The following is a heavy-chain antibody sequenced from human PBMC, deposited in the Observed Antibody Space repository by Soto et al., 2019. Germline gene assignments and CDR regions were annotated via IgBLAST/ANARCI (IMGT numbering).Heavy chain of an antibody. J-gene: IGHJ6*02. CDR2: MSSRSLTI. Sequence: EVQLVESGGGLVQPGGSLRVSCAASGFTFSTYSMNWVRQAPGKGPEWVSYMSSRSLTIYYTDSVKGRFTISRDNAKNSLYLQMNSLRDEDTAVFYCARGGSSSDNGMDVWGQGTTVTVSS. CDR1: GFTFSTYS. D-gene: IGHD6-6*01. V-gene: IGHV3-48*02. CDR3: ARGGSSSDNGMDV.